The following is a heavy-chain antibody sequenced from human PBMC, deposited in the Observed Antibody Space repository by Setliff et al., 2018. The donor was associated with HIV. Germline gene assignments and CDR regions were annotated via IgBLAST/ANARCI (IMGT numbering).Heavy chain of an antibody. CDR1: GVSYSGYY. D-gene: IGHD6-19*01. CDR2: INHIGST. J-gene: IGHJ5*02. Sequence: PSETLSLTCVVYGVSYSGYYYSWIRQPPGKGLEWIGEINHIGSTNYHASLKSRVTISLETSKNQFSLKLSSVTAADTAVYYCATSVSAKENWLDPWGLG. CDR3: ATSVSAKENWLDP. V-gene: IGHV4-34*01.